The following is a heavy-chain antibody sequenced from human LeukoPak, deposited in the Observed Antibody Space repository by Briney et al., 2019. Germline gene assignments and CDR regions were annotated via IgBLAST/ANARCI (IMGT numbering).Heavy chain of an antibody. CDR2: ISESGSDT. CDR3: ASGKKALDY. Sequence: GGSLRLSCAVSGFTFSNYGMTWVRQAPGKGPEWVSSISESGSDTQYADSVKGRFTISRHNSKNTLYLQMNSLRAEDTAVYYCASGKKALDYWGQGTLVTVSS. V-gene: IGHV3-23*01. CDR1: GFTFSNYG. D-gene: IGHD1-1*01. J-gene: IGHJ4*02.